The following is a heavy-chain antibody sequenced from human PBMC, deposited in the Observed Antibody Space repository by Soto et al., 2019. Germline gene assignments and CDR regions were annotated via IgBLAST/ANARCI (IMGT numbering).Heavy chain of an antibody. J-gene: IGHJ4*02. V-gene: IGHV3-23*01. Sequence: GGSLRLSCAASGFTFSSYAMSWVRQAPGKGLEWVSAISGSGGSTYYADSVKGRFTISRDNSKNTLYLQMNSLRAEDTAVYYCAKDALYGRRTRYYFDYWGQGTLVTVSS. CDR1: GFTFSSYA. D-gene: IGHD2-2*02. CDR2: ISGSGGST. CDR3: AKDALYGRRTRYYFDY.